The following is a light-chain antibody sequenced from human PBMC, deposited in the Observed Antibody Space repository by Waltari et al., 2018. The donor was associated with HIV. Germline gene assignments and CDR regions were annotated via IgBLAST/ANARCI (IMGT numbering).Light chain of an antibody. CDR3: HQYGDSTA. J-gene: IGKJ1*01. V-gene: IGKV3-20*01. Sequence: DTVLTQSPGTLSLSQGERATLYCRASQSVYANYLAWYQQKPGQCPSLLIYGAPDRAAGIPERFSGSGSGTDFALTISKLEPEDFSGYYCHQYGDSTAFGQGTKVEIK. CDR1: QSVYANY. CDR2: GAP.